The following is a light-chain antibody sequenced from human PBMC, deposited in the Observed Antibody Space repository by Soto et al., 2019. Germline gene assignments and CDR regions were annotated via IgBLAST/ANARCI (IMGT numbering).Light chain of an antibody. Sequence: QPVLTQPPSVSGAPGQRVTISCTGSSSNIGAVFDVHWYQQVPGTAPKLLIYENTKRPSGVPDRFSGSKSGTSASLAITGLQDEDEADYYCQSYDSGLSGWLFGGGTKLTVL. CDR3: QSYDSGLSGWL. V-gene: IGLV1-40*01. CDR2: ENT. CDR1: SSNIGAVFD. J-gene: IGLJ2*01.